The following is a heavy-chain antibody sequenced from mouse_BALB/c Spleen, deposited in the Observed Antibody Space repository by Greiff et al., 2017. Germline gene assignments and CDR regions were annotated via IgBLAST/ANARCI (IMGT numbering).Heavy chain of an antibody. Sequence: EVKLQESGPELVKPGASVKISCKASGYSFTGYFMNWVMQSHGKSLEWIGRINPYNGDTFYNQKFKGKATLTVDKSSSTAHMELRSLASEDSAVYYCARWYFDYWGQGTTLTVSS. CDR2: INPYNGDT. CDR3: ARWYFDY. CDR1: GYSFTGYF. V-gene: IGHV1-20*02. J-gene: IGHJ2*01.